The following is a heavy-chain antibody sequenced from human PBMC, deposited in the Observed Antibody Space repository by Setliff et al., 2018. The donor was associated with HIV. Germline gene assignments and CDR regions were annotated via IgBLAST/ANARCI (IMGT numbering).Heavy chain of an antibody. V-gene: IGHV1-69*13. Sequence: ASVKVSCKASGGTLNSHAINWVRQAPGQGLEWMGGIIPIIGTTNYAQRFQGRVTITADESTSTAYMELSSLRSEDTAVYYCARDPRIAVARDYYYYYMDVWGKGPRSPSP. J-gene: IGHJ6*03. CDR2: IIPIIGTT. CDR1: GGTLNSHA. D-gene: IGHD6-19*01. CDR3: ARDPRIAVARDYYYYYMDV.